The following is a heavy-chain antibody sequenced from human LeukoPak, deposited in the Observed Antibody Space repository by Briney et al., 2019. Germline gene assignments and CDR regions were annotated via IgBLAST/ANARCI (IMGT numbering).Heavy chain of an antibody. CDR2: IYYSGSP. V-gene: IGHV4-59*01. CDR3: ARAPSLYCSGGSCYWFDP. J-gene: IGHJ5*02. Sequence: PSETLSLTCTVSGGSISSYYWSWIRQPPGKGLEWIGYIYYSGSPNYNPSLKSRVTISVDTSKNQFSLKLSSVTAADTAVYYCARAPSLYCSGGSCYWFDPWGQGTLVTVSS. D-gene: IGHD2-15*01. CDR1: GGSISSYY.